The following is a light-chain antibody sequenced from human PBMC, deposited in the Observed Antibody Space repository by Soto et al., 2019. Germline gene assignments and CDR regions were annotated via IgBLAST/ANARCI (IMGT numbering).Light chain of an antibody. CDR1: QSIGNY. J-gene: IGKJ1*01. CDR2: AAS. CDR3: QHYNSYSEA. V-gene: IGKV1-16*01. Sequence: DIQMTQSPSSLSASVGDRVTITCRASQSIGNYLNWYLQKPGKAPTLLIYAASTLHSGVPSRFSGSGSGTEFTLTISSLQPDDFATYYCQHYNSYSEAFGQGTKVDIK.